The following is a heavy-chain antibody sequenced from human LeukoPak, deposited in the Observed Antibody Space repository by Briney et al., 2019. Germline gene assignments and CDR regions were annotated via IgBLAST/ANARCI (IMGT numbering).Heavy chain of an antibody. CDR2: IYTSGST. CDR1: GGSISSGTYY. D-gene: IGHD6-13*01. Sequence: SETLSLTCTVSGGSISSGTYYWNWIRQPAGKGLEWIGRIYTSGSTYYNPSLKSRLTISVDTSKNQFSLKLSSVTAADTAVYYCASQQQLVLLDWFDPWGQGTLVTVS. V-gene: IGHV4-61*02. CDR3: ASQQQLVLLDWFDP. J-gene: IGHJ5*02.